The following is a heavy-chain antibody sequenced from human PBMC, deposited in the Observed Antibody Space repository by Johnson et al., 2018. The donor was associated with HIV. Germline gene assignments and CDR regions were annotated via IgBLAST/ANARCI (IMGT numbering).Heavy chain of an antibody. CDR2: IGTAGDT. D-gene: IGHD3-16*01. CDR3: ATCSDQVLLGGDAFDI. J-gene: IGHJ3*02. Sequence: MQLVESGGGLVQPGGSLRLSCAASGFTFSSYDMHWVRQATGTALEWVSAIGTAGDTYYPGSVKGRFTISTDNAKNSLYLQMNSLRAEDTALYYCATCSDQVLLGGDAFDIWGQGTMVTVSS. V-gene: IGHV3-13*01. CDR1: GFTFSSYD.